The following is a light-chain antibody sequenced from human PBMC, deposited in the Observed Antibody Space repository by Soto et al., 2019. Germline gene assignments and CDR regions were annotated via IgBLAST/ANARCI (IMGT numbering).Light chain of an antibody. J-gene: IGKJ1*01. CDR2: QAS. CDR3: QQYNSYPWT. CDR1: QSIKNL. Sequence: DIQMTQSPSTLSAFVGDRVTITCRASQSIKNLLAWYQLKPGKAPNLLIYQASSLEGGVPSRFSGSGSGTDFTLTISSLRPDDFASYYCQQYNSYPWTFGQGTKVEVK. V-gene: IGKV1-5*03.